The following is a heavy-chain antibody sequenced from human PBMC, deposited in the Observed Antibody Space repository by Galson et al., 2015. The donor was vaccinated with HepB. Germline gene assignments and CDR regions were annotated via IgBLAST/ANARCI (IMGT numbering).Heavy chain of an antibody. CDR2: IIPVFGTV. CDR1: GGTFSSYA. CDR3: ARWYCSSTNCYSSGPGYYMDV. V-gene: IGHV1-69*13. D-gene: IGHD2-2*01. J-gene: IGHJ6*03. Sequence: SVKVSCKASGGTFSSYAISWVRQAPGQGLEWMGGIIPVFGTVNYAQKFQGRVTITADESTNTAYMELSSLRSEDTAVYYCARWYCSSTNCYSSGPGYYMDVWGKGTTVTVSS.